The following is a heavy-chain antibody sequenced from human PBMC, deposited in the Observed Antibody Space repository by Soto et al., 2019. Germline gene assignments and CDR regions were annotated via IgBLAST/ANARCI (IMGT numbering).Heavy chain of an antibody. J-gene: IGHJ4*02. CDR2: ISYDGSNT. CDR3: ARDEADYDYVWGSSALDY. V-gene: IGHV3-30-3*01. D-gene: IGHD3-16*01. CDR1: GFTFRSSS. Sequence: QVQLVESGGGVVQPGRSLRLSCAASGFTFRSSSMHWVRQAPGKGLEWVAVISYDGSNTYYADSVKGRFRISRDNSKNTLYLQMNSLRAEDTAVYYCARDEADYDYVWGSSALDYWGQGTLVTVSS.